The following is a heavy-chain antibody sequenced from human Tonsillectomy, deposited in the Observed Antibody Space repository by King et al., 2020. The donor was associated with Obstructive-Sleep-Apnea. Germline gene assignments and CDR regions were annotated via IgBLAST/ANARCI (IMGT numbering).Heavy chain of an antibody. D-gene: IGHD3-10*01. V-gene: IGHV3-49*03. J-gene: IGHJ5*02. CDR2: VRSKPYGETT. CDR1: GFTFRDYA. Sequence: VQLVESGGGLVQPGRSLRLSCIGSGFTFRDYAISWFRQAPGKGLEWVGFVRSKPYGETTDYAASVKGRFVISRDDSKSIAYLQMDSLKTEDTALYFCSRDGSYGSGTLTNWFDPWGQGTPVTVS. CDR3: SRDGSYGSGTLTNWFDP.